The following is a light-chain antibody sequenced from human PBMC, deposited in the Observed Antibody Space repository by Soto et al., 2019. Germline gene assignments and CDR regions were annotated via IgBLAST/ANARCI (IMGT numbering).Light chain of an antibody. CDR2: GAS. CDR3: QQRSNWPPVT. V-gene: IGKV3-15*01. J-gene: IGKJ4*01. Sequence: VMTQSPATLSVSPGERATLSCWASETVATNLAWYQQKPGQAPRLLISGASTRAAGISDRFRGSGSGTEFTLTISSLRSEDFAVYYCQQRSNWPPVTFGGGTKVDSK. CDR1: ETVATN.